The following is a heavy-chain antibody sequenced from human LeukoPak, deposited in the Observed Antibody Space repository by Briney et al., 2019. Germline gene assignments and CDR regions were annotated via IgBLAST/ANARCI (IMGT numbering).Heavy chain of an antibody. J-gene: IGHJ4*02. CDR2: IYYSGST. V-gene: IGHV4-59*01. CDR1: GVAIRSYY. D-gene: IGHD5-12*01. Sequence: SETLSLTCTVSGVAIRSYYWSWIRQPPGKGLERVGGIYYSGSTNYNPSLKSRVTISVDTSKSQFSLKLSSVTAADTAVYNCARDGGYAIGYSDYWGQGTLVTVSS. CDR3: ARDGGYAIGYSDY.